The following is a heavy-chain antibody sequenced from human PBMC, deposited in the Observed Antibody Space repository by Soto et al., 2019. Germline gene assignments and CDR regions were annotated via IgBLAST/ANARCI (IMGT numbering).Heavy chain of an antibody. D-gene: IGHD1-1*01. J-gene: IGHJ6*04. Sequence: QVQLVESGGGVVQPGKSPRLSCVASGFSFSRHGMHWVRQAPGKGVEWVAVISYDGSDKNYAAPVKGRFTITRDNSKNTLNLHMKSLRVDATAVYYCAKDQRNALDMYVWGKRTTVTVSS. CDR3: AKDQRNALDMYV. CDR2: ISYDGSDK. V-gene: IGHV3-30*18. CDR1: GFSFSRHG.